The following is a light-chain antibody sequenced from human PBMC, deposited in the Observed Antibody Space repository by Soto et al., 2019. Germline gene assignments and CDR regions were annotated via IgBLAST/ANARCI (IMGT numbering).Light chain of an antibody. Sequence: QSALTQPASVSGSPGQSITISCTGTSSDVGAYKSVSWYQQHPGKAPKLMIYDVTNRPSGVSNRFSGSKSGNTASLTISGLQAEDEADYYCSSYTSSSTPYVFGTGTKLTVL. V-gene: IGLV2-14*01. CDR3: SSYTSSSTPYV. CDR1: SSDVGAYKS. J-gene: IGLJ1*01. CDR2: DVT.